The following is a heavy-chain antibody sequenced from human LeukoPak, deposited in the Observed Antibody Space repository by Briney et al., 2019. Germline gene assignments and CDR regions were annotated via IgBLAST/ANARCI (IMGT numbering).Heavy chain of an antibody. V-gene: IGHV3-23*01. CDR3: AKARRELLTGFDY. D-gene: IGHD1-26*01. J-gene: IGHJ4*02. CDR1: GFTFSSYA. CDR2: ISGSGGST. Sequence: TGGSLRLSCAASGFTFSSYAMSWVRQAPGKGLEWVSAISGSGGSTYYADSVKGRFTISRDNSKNTLYLQMNSLRAEDTAVYYCAKARRELLTGFDYWGQGTLVTVSS.